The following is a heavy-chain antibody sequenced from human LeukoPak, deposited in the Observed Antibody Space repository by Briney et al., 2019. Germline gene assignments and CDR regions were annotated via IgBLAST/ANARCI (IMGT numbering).Heavy chain of an antibody. CDR3: ARDRGRSALDEAFDI. Sequence: GGSLRLSCAASGFTFSNYCMSWVRQAPGKGLEWVVNIKQDGSEKYYVDSGKGRFTISRDNAKNSLYLQMNSLRAEDTAVYYCARDRGRSALDEAFDIWGKGKRVTVSS. CDR1: GFTFSNYC. J-gene: IGHJ3*02. CDR2: IKQDGSEK. V-gene: IGHV3-7*01. D-gene: IGHD3-10*01.